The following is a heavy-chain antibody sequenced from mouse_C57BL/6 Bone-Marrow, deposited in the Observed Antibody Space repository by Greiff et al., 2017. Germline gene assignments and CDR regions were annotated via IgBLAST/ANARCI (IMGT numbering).Heavy chain of an antibody. D-gene: IGHD1-1*01. CDR1: GYTFTDYN. V-gene: IGHV1-22*01. J-gene: IGHJ3*01. CDR3: ASQDALRPWFAY. Sequence: EVQLQQSGPELVKPGASVKMSCKASGYTFTDYNMHWVEQSHGKSLEWIGYINPNNGGTSYNQKFKGKATLTVNKSSSTAYMELRSLTSEDSAVYYCASQDALRPWFAYWGQGTLVTVSA. CDR2: INPNNGGT.